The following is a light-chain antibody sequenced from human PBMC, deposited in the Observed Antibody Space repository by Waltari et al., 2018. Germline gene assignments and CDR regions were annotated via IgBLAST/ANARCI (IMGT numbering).Light chain of an antibody. Sequence: DIQMTQSPSSLSASVGDRVIITCRASQGISTHLAWYQKKPGKVPRLLILGTSTLQSGVPSRFSGSRFGTEFTLIISSLQTEDVASYYCQNYDRAPWTFGQGTKVEIK. V-gene: IGKV1-27*01. CDR3: QNYDRAPWT. J-gene: IGKJ1*01. CDR2: GTS. CDR1: QGISTH.